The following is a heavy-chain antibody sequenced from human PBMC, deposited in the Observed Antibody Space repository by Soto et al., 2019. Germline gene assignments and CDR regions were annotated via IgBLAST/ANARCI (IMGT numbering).Heavy chain of an antibody. CDR1: GFTFSTYA. CDR2: IRGSGGNT. D-gene: IGHD6-19*01. CDR3: ARVKAQILSSGWYGGDDL. J-gene: IGHJ3*01. Sequence: EVQLLESGGGLVQPGGSLRLSCAASGFTFSTYAMSWVRQAPGKGLEWVATIRGSGGNTHYADSVKGRSTTSRDNSENSVYLQMTSLRAEDTAVYYCARVKAQILSSGWYGGDDLWGHGTMVTVSS. V-gene: IGHV3-23*01.